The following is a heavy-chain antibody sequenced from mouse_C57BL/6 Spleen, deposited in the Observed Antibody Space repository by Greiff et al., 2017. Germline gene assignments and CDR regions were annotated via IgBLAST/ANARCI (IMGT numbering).Heavy chain of an antibody. CDR2: ISYDGSN. CDR1: GYSITSGYY. J-gene: IGHJ2*01. Sequence: EVKLEESGPGLVKPSQSLSLTCSVTGYSITSGYYWNWIRQFPGNKLEWMGYISYDGSNNYNPSLKNRISITRDTSKNQFFLKLNSVTTEDTATYYCARAYLYYFDYWGQGTTLTVSS. D-gene: IGHD5-5*01. V-gene: IGHV3-6*01. CDR3: ARAYLYYFDY.